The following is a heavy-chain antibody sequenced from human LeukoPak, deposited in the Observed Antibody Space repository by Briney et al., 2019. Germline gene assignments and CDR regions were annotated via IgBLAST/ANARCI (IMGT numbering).Heavy chain of an antibody. D-gene: IGHD2-15*01. Sequence: ETLSLTCTVSGDSISSYYWSWIRQPPGKGLEWVSVIYSSGSTYYADSVKGRFTISRDNSKNTLYLQMNSLRAEDTAVYYCVRAIGLAESYWGQGTLVTVSS. CDR2: IYSSGST. V-gene: IGHV3-53*03. J-gene: IGHJ4*02. CDR3: VRAIGLAESY. CDR1: GDSISSYY.